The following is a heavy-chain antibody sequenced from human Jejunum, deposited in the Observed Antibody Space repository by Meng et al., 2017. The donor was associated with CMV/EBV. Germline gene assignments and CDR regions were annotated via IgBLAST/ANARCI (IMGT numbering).Heavy chain of an antibody. J-gene: IGHJ4*02. Sequence: AATGFTFNSNWRHWVRQAPGKGLVWVSHINRDGSTTRYADSVKGRFTISRDNTRNTLYLQMNSLRVEDSAVYFCARSYGDPAIDYWGQGTLVTVSS. D-gene: IGHD4-17*01. CDR3: ARSYGDPAIDY. CDR2: INRDGSTT. V-gene: IGHV3-74*01. CDR1: GFTFNSNW.